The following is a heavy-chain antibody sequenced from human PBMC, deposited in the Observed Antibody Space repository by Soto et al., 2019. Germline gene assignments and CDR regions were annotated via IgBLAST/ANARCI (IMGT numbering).Heavy chain of an antibody. Sequence: GGSLRLSCSASVFTFSTYAINWVRQAPGKGLEWVSAISGSGGSTYYADSVKGRFTISRDNSKNTLYLQMNSLRAEDTAVYYCAKISGTYLGGRDVWGHGTTVTVS. CDR2: ISGSGGST. D-gene: IGHD2-2*01. CDR1: VFTFSTYA. CDR3: AKISGTYLGGRDV. J-gene: IGHJ6*02. V-gene: IGHV3-23*01.